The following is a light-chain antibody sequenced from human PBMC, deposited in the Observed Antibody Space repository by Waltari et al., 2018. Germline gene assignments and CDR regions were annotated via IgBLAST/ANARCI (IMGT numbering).Light chain of an antibody. CDR1: SSNIGSNT. CDR2: SNN. J-gene: IGLJ3*02. Sequence: QSVVTQPPSASGTPGQRVTISCSGNSSNIGSNTVNWYQQLPGAAPKLLIYSNNQRPSGVPDRFSGSKSDTSASLAISGLQSGDEADYYCAAWDDSLNGWVFGGGTKLTVL. CDR3: AAWDDSLNGWV. V-gene: IGLV1-44*01.